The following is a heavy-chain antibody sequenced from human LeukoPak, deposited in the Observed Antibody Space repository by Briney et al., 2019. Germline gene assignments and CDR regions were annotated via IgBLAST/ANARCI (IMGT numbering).Heavy chain of an antibody. CDR2: IIPIFGTA. D-gene: IGHD3-10*01. V-gene: IGHV1-69*05. CDR1: GGTFSSYA. Sequence: ASVKVSCKASGGTFSSYAISWVRQPPGQGLEWMGGIIPIFGTANYAQKFQGRVTITTDESTSTAYMELSSLRSEDTAVYYCARDSDKYGARYYYYYMDVWGKGTTVTVSS. J-gene: IGHJ6*03. CDR3: ARDSDKYGARYYYYYMDV.